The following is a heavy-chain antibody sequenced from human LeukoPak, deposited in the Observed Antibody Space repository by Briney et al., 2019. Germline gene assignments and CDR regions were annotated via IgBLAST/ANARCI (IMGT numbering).Heavy chain of an antibody. CDR1: GFTFSSYS. CDR3: AKETATPFAFDI. V-gene: IGHV3-21*04. Sequence: GGALRLSCAASGFTFSSYSMNWVRQAPGKALEGVSSISSSRSYIYYAASVKSRFTISRDNAKNPLYLQVSSLRAEDTALYYCAKETATPFAFDIWGQGTMVTVSS. CDR2: ISSSRSYI. D-gene: IGHD5-18*01. J-gene: IGHJ3*02.